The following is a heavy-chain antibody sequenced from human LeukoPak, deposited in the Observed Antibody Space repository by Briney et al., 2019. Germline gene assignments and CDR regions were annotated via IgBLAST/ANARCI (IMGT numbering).Heavy chain of an antibody. V-gene: IGHV3-43*02. CDR2: ISGDGGTT. CDR3: TKDTYGDYGLWSNPG. Sequence: PGGSLRLSCAASGFTFDDYAIHWVRQAPGKGLEWVSLISGDGGTTYYADSVKGRFTISRDNGENSLFLQMNSLRTEDTALYYCTKDTYGDYGLWSNPGWGQGTLVTVSS. J-gene: IGHJ4*02. D-gene: IGHD4-17*01. CDR1: GFTFDDYA.